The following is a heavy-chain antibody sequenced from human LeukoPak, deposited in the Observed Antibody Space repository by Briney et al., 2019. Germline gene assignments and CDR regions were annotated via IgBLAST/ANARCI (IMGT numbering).Heavy chain of an antibody. V-gene: IGHV3-23*01. CDR1: GFTLSSYA. CDR3: AKSGTIGGRPFDY. D-gene: IGHD6-6*01. Sequence: PGGSLRLSCAASGFTLSSYAMSWVRQAPGKGLDCVSEISGGGGTTYYADSVKGRFTISRDNSKNTLYLQMNSLRADDTAVYYCAKSGTIGGRPFDYWGQGTLVTVSS. CDR2: ISGGGGTT. J-gene: IGHJ4*02.